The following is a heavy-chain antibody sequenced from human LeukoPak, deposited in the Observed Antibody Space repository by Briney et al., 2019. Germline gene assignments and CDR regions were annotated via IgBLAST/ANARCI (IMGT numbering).Heavy chain of an antibody. D-gene: IGHD2-2*01. Sequence: GGSLRLSCAASGFTFSSYSMNWVRQAPGKGLEWVSSISSSSSYIYYADSVKGRFTISRDNAKNSLYLQMNSLRAEDTAVYYCASHGGIVVVPAAIGWFDPWGQGTLVTVSS. CDR1: GFTFSSYS. V-gene: IGHV3-21*01. CDR3: ASHGGIVVVPAAIGWFDP. J-gene: IGHJ5*02. CDR2: ISSSSSYI.